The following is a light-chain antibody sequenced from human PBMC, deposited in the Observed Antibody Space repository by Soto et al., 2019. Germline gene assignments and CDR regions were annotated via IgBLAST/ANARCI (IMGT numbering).Light chain of an antibody. Sequence: QSVLTQPPSASGTPGQRVTISXXXXXXXIGSNYVFWYQHLPGTAPKLLIYRNNQRPSGVPDRFSGSKSGTSASLAISGLRSEDETDYYCAAWDDSLSGVVFGGGTKLTVL. V-gene: IGLV1-47*01. CDR1: XXXIGSNY. CDR3: AAWDDSLSGVV. J-gene: IGLJ2*01. CDR2: RNN.